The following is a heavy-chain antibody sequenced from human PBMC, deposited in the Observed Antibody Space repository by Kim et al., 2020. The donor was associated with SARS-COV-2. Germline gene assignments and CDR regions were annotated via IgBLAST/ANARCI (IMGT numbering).Heavy chain of an antibody. CDR3: AKCALARCRYDFNN. D-gene: IGHD1-20*01. J-gene: IGHJ4*03. Sequence: YADSVKGRFTISRDNSKNTMYLQMNSLRVDDTAIYYCAKCALARCRYDFNNWGQGTMVTVSS. V-gene: IGHV3-23*01.